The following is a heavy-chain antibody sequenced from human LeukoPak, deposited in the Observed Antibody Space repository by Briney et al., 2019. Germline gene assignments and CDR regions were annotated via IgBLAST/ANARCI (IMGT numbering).Heavy chain of an antibody. Sequence: GGSLTLSRAASGLTVSSNYMSWVRQAPRKGLEWVSVIYSVGSTYYAHSVKRRFTIPSNNHKNALYLQMNSLRAEDTAVYYCARGGIAAAGFGYYYFGMDVWGQGTTVTASS. CDR3: ARGGIAAAGFGYYYFGMDV. D-gene: IGHD6-13*01. CDR2: IYSVGST. V-gene: IGHV3-53*01. CDR1: GLTVSSNY. J-gene: IGHJ6*02.